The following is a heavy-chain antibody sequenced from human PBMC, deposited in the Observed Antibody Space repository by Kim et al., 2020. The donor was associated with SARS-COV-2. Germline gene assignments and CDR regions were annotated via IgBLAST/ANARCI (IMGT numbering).Heavy chain of an antibody. V-gene: IGHV5-51*01. J-gene: IGHJ4*02. CDR3: ARHVTKPGYYGPGSFYTDY. D-gene: IGHD3-10*01. Sequence: GESLKISCKASGYTFSSYWIGWVRQMPGKGLGWVGIIYPGDSQTTYSPSFQGQVTISADKSISTTYLQWSSLKASDTAIYFCARHVTKPGYYGPGSFYTDYWGQGTLVTVSS. CDR2: IYPGDSQT. CDR1: GYTFSSYW.